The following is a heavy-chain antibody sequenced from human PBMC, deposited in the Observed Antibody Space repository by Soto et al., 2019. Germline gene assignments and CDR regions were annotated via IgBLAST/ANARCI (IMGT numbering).Heavy chain of an antibody. J-gene: IGHJ6*02. CDR1: CGSFSGYY. CDR3: ARGRRLRFLYSYYGMDV. Sequence: PSETLSLTCAVYCGSFSGYYWSWIRQPPGKGLEWIGEIYHRGSTNYNPSLKSRVTISVDTTKNQFSLKLSSVTAADTAVYYCARGRRLRFLYSYYGMDVWGQGTTVT. CDR2: IYHRGST. V-gene: IGHV4-34*01. D-gene: IGHD3-3*01.